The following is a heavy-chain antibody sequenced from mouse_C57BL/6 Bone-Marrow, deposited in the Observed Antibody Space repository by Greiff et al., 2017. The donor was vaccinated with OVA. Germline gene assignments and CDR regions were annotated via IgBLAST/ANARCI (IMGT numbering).Heavy chain of an antibody. Sequence: VQLQQPGAELVMPGASVKLSCKASGYTFTSYWMHWVKQRPGQGLEWIGEIDPSDSYTNYNQKFKGKSTLTVDKSSSTAYMQLSSLTSEDSAVYYGARGGYDGDYYAMDYWGQGTSVTVSS. CDR3: ARGGYDGDYYAMDY. D-gene: IGHD2-2*01. V-gene: IGHV1-69*01. CDR1: GYTFTSYW. J-gene: IGHJ4*01. CDR2: IDPSDSYT.